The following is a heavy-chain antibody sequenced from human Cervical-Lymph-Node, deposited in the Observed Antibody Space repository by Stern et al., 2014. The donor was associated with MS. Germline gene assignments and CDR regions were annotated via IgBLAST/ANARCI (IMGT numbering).Heavy chain of an antibody. CDR2: INGYNGNT. CDR1: GYTFTNYG. CDR3: ARETYTSSSGAYYYYALDV. Sequence: VQLVESGAEVKSPGASVKVSCKASGYTFTNYGIGWVRQAPGQGLEWMGWINGYNGNTNFAQSLQGRVTVTTDTSTNTAYMELRNLRSDDTAVYYCARETYTSSSGAYYYYALDVWGQGTTVTVSS. V-gene: IGHV1-18*01. J-gene: IGHJ6*02. D-gene: IGHD6-6*01.